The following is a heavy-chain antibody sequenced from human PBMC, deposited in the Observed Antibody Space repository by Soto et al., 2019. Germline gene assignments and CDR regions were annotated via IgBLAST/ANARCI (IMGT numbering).Heavy chain of an antibody. J-gene: IGHJ4*02. CDR1: GGTFSSYA. CDR2: VIPIFGTA. D-gene: IGHD3-22*01. Sequence: QVQLVQSGAEVKKPGSSVKVSCKASGGTFSSYAISWVRQAPGQGLEWMGGVIPIFGTANYAQKFQGRVTITAEKSTSTAYMELSSLGSEDTAVYSCASGAGYDSSGYYHRFDDWGQGSLVTVSS. CDR3: ASGAGYDSSGYYHRFDD. V-gene: IGHV1-69*06.